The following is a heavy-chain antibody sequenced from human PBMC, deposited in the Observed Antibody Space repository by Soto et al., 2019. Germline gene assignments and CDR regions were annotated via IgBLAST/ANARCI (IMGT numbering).Heavy chain of an antibody. J-gene: IGHJ5*02. CDR1: GFTFSSYG. D-gene: IGHD2-15*01. Sequence: QVQLVESGGGVVQPGRSLRLSCAASGFTFSSYGMHWVRQAPGKGLEWVAVIWYDGSNKYYADSVKGRFTISRDNSKNPLYLQMDSLRAEDTAVDFFSRDNFRGVVAAHNLFGPWGQGTLVTVSS. CDR3: SRDNFRGVVAAHNLFGP. V-gene: IGHV3-33*01. CDR2: IWYDGSNK.